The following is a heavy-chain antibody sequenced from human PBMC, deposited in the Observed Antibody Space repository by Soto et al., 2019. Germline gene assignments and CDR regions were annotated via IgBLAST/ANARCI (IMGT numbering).Heavy chain of an antibody. CDR1: GYTFTRSG. D-gene: IGHD6-6*01. J-gene: IGHJ6*02. CDR3: ARMRAVPYYCCGRDV. CDR2: INGYNGNT. V-gene: IGHV1-18*01. Sequence: QVQLVQSGAEVKKPGASVKVSCKASGYTFTRSGISWVRQAPGQGLEWMGWINGYNGNTNYAQKFQRRITMTTDPPTSTAYRELRRLRSADTAVYYCARMRAVPYYCCGRDVWGQGTTVIVSS.